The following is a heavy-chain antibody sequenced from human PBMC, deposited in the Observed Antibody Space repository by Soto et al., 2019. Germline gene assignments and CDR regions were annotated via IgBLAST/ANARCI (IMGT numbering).Heavy chain of an antibody. CDR1: GYSFTDYA. D-gene: IGHD3-3*01. CDR2: INPGNGAT. Sequence: QVHHVQSGAEVKTPGASVKVSCRASGYSFTDYAFHWVRQAPGHSPEWLGWINPGNGATKYSQKLHGSLPITSDTAASTVYMELSSLRYEDTAVYFCARCVSVSRRLPLGYWGQGTLVSVSS. V-gene: IGHV1-3*01. J-gene: IGHJ4*02. CDR3: ARCVSVSRRLPLGY.